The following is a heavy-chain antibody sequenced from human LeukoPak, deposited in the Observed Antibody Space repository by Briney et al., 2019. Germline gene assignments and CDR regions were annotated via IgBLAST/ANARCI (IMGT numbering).Heavy chain of an antibody. J-gene: IGHJ5*02. CDR3: ARQEYCSGGSCYTWFDP. Sequence: GESLKISCKGSGYRFSNYWIGWVRHMPGKGLEWMGMIYPADSDIGYSPSFQGQVTISADKSISTAYLQWSSLKASDTAMYYCARQEYCSGGSCYTWFDPWGQGTLVTVSS. V-gene: IGHV5-51*01. CDR2: IYPADSDI. CDR1: GYRFSNYW. D-gene: IGHD2-15*01.